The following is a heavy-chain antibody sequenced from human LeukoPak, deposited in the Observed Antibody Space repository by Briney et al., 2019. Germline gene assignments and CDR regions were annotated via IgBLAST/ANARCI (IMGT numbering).Heavy chain of an antibody. J-gene: IGHJ4*02. Sequence: SQTLSLTCTVSGGSISSGGYSWSWIRQHPGKGLEWIGYIYYSGSTYYNPSLKSRVTISVDTSKNQFSLKLSSVTAADTAVYYCARVGLGRMDYFDYWGQGTLVTVSS. V-gene: IGHV4-31*03. CDR1: GGSISSGGYS. CDR3: ARVGLGRMDYFDY. D-gene: IGHD7-27*01. CDR2: IYYSGST.